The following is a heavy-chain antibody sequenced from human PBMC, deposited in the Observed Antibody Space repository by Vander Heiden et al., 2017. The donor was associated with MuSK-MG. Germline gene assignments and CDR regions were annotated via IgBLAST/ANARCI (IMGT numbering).Heavy chain of an antibody. CDR2: IYYRGST. CDR3: ARARHGDLEGIDY. V-gene: IGHV4-31*03. CDR1: GGSISSGGYY. Sequence: QVQLQESGPGLVKPSQTLSLTCTVSGGSISSGGYYWSWIRQHPGKGLEWIGYIYYRGSTHYNPALKGRVTISVDTSKNQFSLKLSPGNAADTAVYYCARARHGDLEGIDYWGQGTLVTVSS. J-gene: IGHJ4*02. D-gene: IGHD4-17*01.